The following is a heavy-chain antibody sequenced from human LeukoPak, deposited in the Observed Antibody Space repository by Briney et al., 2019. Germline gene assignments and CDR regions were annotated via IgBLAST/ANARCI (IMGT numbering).Heavy chain of an antibody. J-gene: IGHJ4*02. Sequence: SETLSLTCTVSGVSISSSNSYWGWIRQPPGKGLEWIGSIYYSGNTYYNASLKSQVSISINTSKNQVSLRLTSVTTADTAVYYCARQTGSGLFILPGGQGTLVTVSS. CDR3: ARQTGSGLFILP. V-gene: IGHV4-39*01. CDR2: IYYSGNT. D-gene: IGHD3/OR15-3a*01. CDR1: GVSISSSNSY.